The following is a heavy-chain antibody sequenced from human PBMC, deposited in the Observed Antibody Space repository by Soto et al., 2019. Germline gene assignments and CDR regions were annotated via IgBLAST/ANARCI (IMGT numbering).Heavy chain of an antibody. D-gene: IGHD3-9*01. CDR2: TYYRSKWYN. CDR3: ARALTVAEDYDILTGYGYELRGAYFDY. CDR1: GDSVSSNSAA. V-gene: IGHV6-1*01. J-gene: IGHJ4*02. Sequence: SQTLSLTCAISGDSVSSNSAAWNWIRQSPSRGLEWLGRTYYRSKWYNDYAVSVKSRITINPDTSKNQFSLQLNSVTPEDTAVYYCARALTVAEDYDILTGYGYELRGAYFDYWGQGTLVTVSS.